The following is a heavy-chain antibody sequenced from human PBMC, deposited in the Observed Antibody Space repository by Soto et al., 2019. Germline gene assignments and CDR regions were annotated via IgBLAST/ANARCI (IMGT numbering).Heavy chain of an antibody. Sequence: QVQLEQSGGEVKQPGSSVRVSCKTSGGTFSTYAINLVRQAPGQGLEWMGAIIPLFGTADYSQKFQGRVTITADESTSTAYMELSSLRFDDTAVYFCARPKGTYSSGYYYFDFWGQGTQVTVSS. CDR2: IIPLFGTA. CDR1: GGTFSTYA. J-gene: IGHJ4*02. CDR3: ARPKGTYSSGYYYFDF. D-gene: IGHD6-19*01. V-gene: IGHV1-69*01.